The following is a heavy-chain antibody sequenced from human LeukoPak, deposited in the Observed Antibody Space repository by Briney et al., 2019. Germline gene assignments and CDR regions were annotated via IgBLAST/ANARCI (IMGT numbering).Heavy chain of an antibody. V-gene: IGHV4-38-2*02. D-gene: IGHD4-11*01. J-gene: IGHJ4*02. Sequence: SETLSLTCSASGYSISSGYYWGWIRQPPGKGLEWIGSIYHSGNIYDNPSLRSRVTISVDSSKNQFSLKLSSVTAADTAVYYCARDYRTNHFDYWGQGTLVTVTS. CDR2: IYHSGNI. CDR1: GYSISSGYY. CDR3: ARDYRTNHFDY.